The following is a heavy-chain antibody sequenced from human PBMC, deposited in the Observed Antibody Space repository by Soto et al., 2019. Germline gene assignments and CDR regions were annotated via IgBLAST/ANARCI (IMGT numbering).Heavy chain of an antibody. CDR3: ARDYSDVSASYGLAI. V-gene: IGHV1-2*04. J-gene: IGHJ3*01. D-gene: IGHD3-3*02. Sequence: QEHLVQSGAEVKSPGVSVKVSCKAAGYTVTGYYRHWVRHAPGQVLEWMGWINPNTGGANLAQKFQGWSTFTRDTAITPTYMEVNRLPSNDTAVYYCARDYSDVSASYGLAIGGQGTMVTVA. CDR2: INPNTGGA. CDR1: GYTVTGYY.